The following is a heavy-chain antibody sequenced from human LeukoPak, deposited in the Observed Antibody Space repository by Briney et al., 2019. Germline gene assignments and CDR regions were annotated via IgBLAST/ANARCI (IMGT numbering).Heavy chain of an antibody. Sequence: SETLSLTCTVSGGSISSYYWSWIRQPPGKGQEWIGKIYYSGSTNYNPSLKSRVTISVDTSKNQFSLKLSSVTAADTAVYDCARDYHYYYCYYYMDVWGKGTTVTVSS. CDR2: IYYSGST. CDR1: GGSISSYY. CDR3: ARDYHYYYCYYYMDV. J-gene: IGHJ6*03. D-gene: IGHD3-22*01. V-gene: IGHV4-59*01.